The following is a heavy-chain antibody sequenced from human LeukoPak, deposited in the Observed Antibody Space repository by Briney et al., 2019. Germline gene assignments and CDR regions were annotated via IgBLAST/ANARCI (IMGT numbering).Heavy chain of an antibody. Sequence: GASVKVSCKASGYTFTSYDINWVRQATGQGLEWMGWMNPNSGNTGYAQKFQGRVTMTRNTSISTAYMELSSLRSEDTAVYYCARAPPRYFDWSGTLQYYFDYWGQGTLVTVSS. CDR2: MNPNSGNT. V-gene: IGHV1-8*01. CDR1: GYTFTSYD. J-gene: IGHJ4*02. CDR3: ARAPPRYFDWSGTLQYYFDY. D-gene: IGHD3-9*01.